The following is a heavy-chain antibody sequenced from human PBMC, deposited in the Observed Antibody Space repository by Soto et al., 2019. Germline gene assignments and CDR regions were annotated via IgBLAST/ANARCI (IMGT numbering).Heavy chain of an antibody. CDR1: GFTFSSYW. D-gene: IGHD5-18*01. CDR3: ARGPIGYSYGHHY. CDR2: IKQDGSEK. J-gene: IGHJ4*02. Sequence: EVQLVESRGGLVQPGGSLRLSCAASGFTFSSYWMSWVRQAPGKGLEWVANIKQDGSEKYYVDSVKGRFTISRDNAKNSLYLQMNSLRAEDTAVYYCARGPIGYSYGHHYWGQGTLVTVSS. V-gene: IGHV3-7*03.